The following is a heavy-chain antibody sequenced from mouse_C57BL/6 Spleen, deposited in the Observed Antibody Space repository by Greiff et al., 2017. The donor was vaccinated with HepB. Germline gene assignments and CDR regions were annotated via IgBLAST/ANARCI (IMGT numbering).Heavy chain of an antibody. J-gene: IGHJ1*03. CDR1: GYTFTDYE. CDR2: IDPETGGT. Sequence: QVQLQQSGAELVRPGASVTLSCKASGYTFTDYEMHWVKQTPVHGLEWIGAIDPETGGTAYNQKFKGKAILTADKSSSTAYMELRSLTSEDSAVYYCTIYGSSRYWYFGGWGTGATVTVAS. CDR3: TIYGSSRYWYFGG. V-gene: IGHV1-15*01. D-gene: IGHD1-1*01.